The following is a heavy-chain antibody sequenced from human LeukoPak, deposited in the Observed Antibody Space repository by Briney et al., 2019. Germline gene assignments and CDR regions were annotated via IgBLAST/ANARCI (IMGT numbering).Heavy chain of an antibody. CDR3: ARDQNY. Sequence: GSLRLSCAASGFTVSNNYMSWVRQAPGKGLEWVSVSYGGESTHYADSVKGRFTISGDSSKNTLYLQMNSLRPEDTAVYFCARDQNYWGRGTLVTVSS. CDR1: GFTVSNNY. V-gene: IGHV3-66*02. CDR2: SYGGEST. J-gene: IGHJ4*02.